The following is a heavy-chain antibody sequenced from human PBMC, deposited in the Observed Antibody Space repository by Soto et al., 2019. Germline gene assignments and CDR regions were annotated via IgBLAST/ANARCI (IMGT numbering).Heavy chain of an antibody. CDR3: AKEPSLRGGWFDY. Sequence: EVQLLESGGGLVQPGGSLRLSCAASEFTFSSYTMSWVRQAPGKGLEWVSAISGSGGNTYYADSLKGRFTISRANSKNTLYLQMNSLRAEDTAVYYCAKEPSLRGGWFDYWGQGTLVTVS. CDR2: ISGSGGNT. J-gene: IGHJ4*02. D-gene: IGHD6-19*01. CDR1: EFTFSSYT. V-gene: IGHV3-23*01.